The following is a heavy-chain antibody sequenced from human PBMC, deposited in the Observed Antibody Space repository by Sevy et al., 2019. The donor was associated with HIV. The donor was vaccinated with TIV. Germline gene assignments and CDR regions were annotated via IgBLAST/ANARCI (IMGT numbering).Heavy chain of an antibody. Sequence: SETLSLTCTVSDGSISSGDYYWSWIRQPPGKGLEWIGYIYYSGSTYYNPSLKSRVTISVDTSKNQFSLKLSSVTAADTAVYYCARDSLRFGGRPWGQGTLVTVSS. J-gene: IGHJ5*02. CDR2: IYYSGST. D-gene: IGHD3-3*01. V-gene: IGHV4-30-4*01. CDR1: DGSISSGDYY. CDR3: ARDSLRFGGRP.